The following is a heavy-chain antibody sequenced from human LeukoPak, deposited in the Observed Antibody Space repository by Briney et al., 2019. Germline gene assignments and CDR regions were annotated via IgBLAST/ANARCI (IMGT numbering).Heavy chain of an antibody. D-gene: IGHD3-10*01. V-gene: IGHV3-48*01. CDR3: ARGGNSLDH. J-gene: IGHJ4*02. CDR1: GLTFSSYS. CDR2: ISSSSTI. Sequence: GGSLRLSCAASGLTFSSYSMNWVRQAPGKGLEWVSYISSSSTIYYADPVKGRFTISRDNAKNSLYLQMNSLRVEDTAVYYCARGGNSLDHWGQGTLVTVSS.